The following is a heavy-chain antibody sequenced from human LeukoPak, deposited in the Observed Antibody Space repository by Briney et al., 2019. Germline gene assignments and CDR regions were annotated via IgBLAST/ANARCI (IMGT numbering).Heavy chain of an antibody. CDR3: ASGSSGWYYFDY. CDR1: GGTFSSHA. J-gene: IGHJ4*02. Sequence: SVKVSCKASGGTFSSHAISWVRQAPGQGLEWMGGIIPIFGTANYAQKFQGRVTITADKSTSTAYMELSSLRSEDTAMYYCASGSSGWYYFDYWGRGTLVTVSS. D-gene: IGHD6-19*01. CDR2: IIPIFGTA. V-gene: IGHV1-69*06.